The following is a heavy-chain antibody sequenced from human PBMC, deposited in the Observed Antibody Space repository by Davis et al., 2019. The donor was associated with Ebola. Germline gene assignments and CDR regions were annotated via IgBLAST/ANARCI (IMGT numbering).Heavy chain of an antibody. CDR3: ARRGYYSGSIDY. CDR2: IYYTGDT. V-gene: IGHV4-30-4*01. Sequence: PSETLSLTCAVYGGSFSGYYWTWIRQPPGKGLEWIGFIYYTGDTYYNAPLKSRVSISLNTSKNQFSLNLNSVTAADTAVYYCARRGYYSGSIDYWGQGTLATVSA. D-gene: IGHD3-16*01. J-gene: IGHJ4*02. CDR1: GGSFSGYY.